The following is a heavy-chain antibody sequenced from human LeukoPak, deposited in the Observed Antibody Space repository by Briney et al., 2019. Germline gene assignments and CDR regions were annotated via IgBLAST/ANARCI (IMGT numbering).Heavy chain of an antibody. D-gene: IGHD1-14*01. V-gene: IGHV3-48*01. CDR1: GFSFSTYS. J-gene: IGHJ4*02. Sequence: PGGSLRLSCAASGFSFSTYSMNWVRQAPGKGLQWVSYISSGSSAIYYTDSVKGRFTITRDDAKNSVYLQMNSLRTEDTAVYYCGTGGPRFDYWGQGILVTVSS. CDR2: ISSGSSAI. CDR3: GTGGPRFDY.